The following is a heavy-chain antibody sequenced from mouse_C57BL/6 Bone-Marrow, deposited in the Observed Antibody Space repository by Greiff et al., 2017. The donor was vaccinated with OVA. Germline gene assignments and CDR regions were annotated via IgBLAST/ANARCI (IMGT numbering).Heavy chain of an antibody. Sequence: VQLQQSGAELVKPGASVKLSCTASGFNIKDYYMHWVKQRTEQGLEWIGRIDPEDGDTTYAPKFQGKATITADTSSNTAYLQLSSLTSEDTAVDYCASHYYGSSSGFAYWGQGTLVTVSA. CDR2: IDPEDGDT. V-gene: IGHV14-2*01. CDR3: ASHYYGSSSGFAY. CDR1: GFNIKDYY. J-gene: IGHJ3*01. D-gene: IGHD1-1*01.